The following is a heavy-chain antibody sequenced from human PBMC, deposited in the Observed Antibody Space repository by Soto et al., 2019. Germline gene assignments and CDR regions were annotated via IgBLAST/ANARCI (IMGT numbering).Heavy chain of an antibody. J-gene: IGHJ5*02. CDR1: GFTFSNAW. V-gene: IGHV3-15*01. Sequence: GGSLRLSCAACGFTFSNAWMSWVRQAPGKGLEWVGRIKSKTDGGTTDYAAPVKGRFTISRDDSKNTLYLQMNSLKTEDTAVYYCTTGIAVAGTCAPWGQGTLVTVSS. CDR2: IKSKTDGGTT. D-gene: IGHD6-19*01. CDR3: TTGIAVAGTCAP.